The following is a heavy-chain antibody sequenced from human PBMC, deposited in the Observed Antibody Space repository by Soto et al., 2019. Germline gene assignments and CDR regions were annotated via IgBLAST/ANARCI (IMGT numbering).Heavy chain of an antibody. V-gene: IGHV4-59*08. CDR2: ILYSGNT. Sequence: SETLSLTCTVSGGSISSYYWSWIRQPPGKGLEWIGYILYSGNTNYNPSLKSRVTISVDTSKNQFSLKLSSVTAADAALYYCARHLEALRGGWFDPWGQGTLVTVSS. CDR1: GGSISSYY. D-gene: IGHD6-25*01. CDR3: ARHLEALRGGWFDP. J-gene: IGHJ5*02.